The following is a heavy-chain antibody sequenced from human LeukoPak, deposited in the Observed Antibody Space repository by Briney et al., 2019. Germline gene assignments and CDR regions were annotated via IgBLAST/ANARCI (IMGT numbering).Heavy chain of an antibody. J-gene: IGHJ6*03. Sequence: GGSLRLSCAASGFTFRNYAMSWVRQAPGKGPEWVSRTSGSGGITYYTDSVKGRFTISRDNSKNTLYLQMNSLRADDTAVCYCAKEGEYGDYVVPMDVWGKGTTVTISS. D-gene: IGHD4-17*01. CDR1: GFTFRNYA. CDR2: TSGSGGIT. V-gene: IGHV3-23*01. CDR3: AKEGEYGDYVVPMDV.